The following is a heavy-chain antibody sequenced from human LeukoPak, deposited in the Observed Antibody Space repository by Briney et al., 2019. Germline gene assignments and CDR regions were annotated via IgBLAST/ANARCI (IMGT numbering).Heavy chain of an antibody. Sequence: SQTLSLTCVISGDSVSSNSAAWNWIRQSPSRGLEWLGRTYYRSKWYNDYALSVKSRISINPDTSKNQFSLQLNSVTPEDTAVYYCARVQQLGQGFHYWGLRPLVTVSS. J-gene: IGHJ4*02. D-gene: IGHD6-13*01. CDR1: GDSVSSNSAA. CDR3: ARVQQLGQGFHY. V-gene: IGHV6-1*01. CDR2: TYYRSKWYN.